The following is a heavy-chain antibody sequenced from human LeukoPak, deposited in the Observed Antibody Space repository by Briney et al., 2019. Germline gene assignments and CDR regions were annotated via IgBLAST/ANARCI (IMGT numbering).Heavy chain of an antibody. V-gene: IGHV4-31*03. CDR2: IYYSGST. CDR3: ARRRQNPNWFDP. J-gene: IGHJ5*02. CDR1: GGSISSGGYY. Sequence: SETLSLTCTVSGGSISSGGYYWSWIRQHPGTGLEWIGYIYYSGSTYYNPSLKSRVTISVDTSKNQFSLKLSSVTAADTAVYYCARRRQNPNWFDPWGQGTLVTVSS.